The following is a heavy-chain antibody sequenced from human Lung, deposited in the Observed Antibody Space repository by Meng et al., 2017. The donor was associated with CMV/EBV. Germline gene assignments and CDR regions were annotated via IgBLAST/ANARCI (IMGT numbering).Heavy chain of an antibody. CDR1: GGSISNSNW. CDR2: IYHSGST. CDR3: ARVVTALWGYYFDY. Sequence: QVALREAGPGLLKASGTLSLTSAFSGGSISNSNWWIWVRQPPGTGLEWIGEIYHSGSTNYNPSLKSRVIISVDKSKNQFSLKLSSVTAADTAVYYCARVVTALWGYYFDYWGQGTLVTVSS. V-gene: IGHV4-4*02. J-gene: IGHJ4*02. D-gene: IGHD2-21*02.